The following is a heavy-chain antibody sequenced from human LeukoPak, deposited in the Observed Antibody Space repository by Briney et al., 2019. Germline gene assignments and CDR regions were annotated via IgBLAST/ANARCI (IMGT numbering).Heavy chain of an antibody. J-gene: IGHJ5*02. D-gene: IGHD5-24*01. CDR2: IDPSDSYT. CDR1: GYSFTNYW. V-gene: IGHV5-10-1*01. Sequence: GESLKISCKGSGYSFTNYWISWVRQMPGKGLEWMGRIDPSDSYTNYSPSFQGHVTISADKSISTAYLQWSSLKASDTAMYYCAHSGATAPHWFDPWGQGTLVTVSS. CDR3: AHSGATAPHWFDP.